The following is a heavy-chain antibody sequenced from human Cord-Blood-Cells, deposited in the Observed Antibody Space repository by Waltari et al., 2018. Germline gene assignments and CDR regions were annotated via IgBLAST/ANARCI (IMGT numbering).Heavy chain of an antibody. Sequence: EVQLVESGGGLVKPGGSLRLSCAASGFTFRSYSLNWVRQAAGKGLGWVSSISSSSSYIYYADSVKGRFTISRDNAKNSLYLQMNSLRAEDTAVYYCARPYYDFWSGYYYFDYWGQGALVTVSS. CDR2: ISSSSSYI. CDR1: GFTFRSYS. D-gene: IGHD3-3*01. V-gene: IGHV3-21*01. J-gene: IGHJ4*02. CDR3: ARPYYDFWSGYYYFDY.